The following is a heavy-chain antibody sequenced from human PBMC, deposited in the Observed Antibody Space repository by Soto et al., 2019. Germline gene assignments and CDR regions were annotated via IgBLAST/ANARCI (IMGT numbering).Heavy chain of an antibody. D-gene: IGHD3-22*01. Sequence: GGSLRLSCAASGFTFSSYSMNWVRQAPGKGLEWVSYISSSSSTIYYADSVKGRFTISRDNAKNSLYLQMNSLRDEDTAVYYCARDFQNYYDSSGSEYFDYWGQGTLVTVSS. CDR1: GFTFSSYS. J-gene: IGHJ4*02. V-gene: IGHV3-48*02. CDR2: ISSSSSTI. CDR3: ARDFQNYYDSSGSEYFDY.